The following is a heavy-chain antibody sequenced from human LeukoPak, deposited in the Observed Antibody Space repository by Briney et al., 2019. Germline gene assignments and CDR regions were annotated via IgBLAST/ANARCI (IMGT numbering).Heavy chain of an antibody. CDR1: GGSISSSN. Sequence: GTLSLTCAVSGGSISSSNWWSWVRQPPGKGLEWISSISSSSSYIYYADSVKGRFTISRDNAKNSLYLQMNSLRAEDTAVYYCARGLPHDYWGQGTLVTVSS. J-gene: IGHJ4*02. V-gene: IGHV3-21*01. CDR2: ISSSSSYI. CDR3: ARGLPHDY.